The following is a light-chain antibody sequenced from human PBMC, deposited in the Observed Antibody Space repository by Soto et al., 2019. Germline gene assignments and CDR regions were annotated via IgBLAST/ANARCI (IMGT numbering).Light chain of an antibody. CDR2: DAS. V-gene: IGKV1-13*02. Sequence: AIQLTQSPSSLSASVGDRVTITCRASQGISSALVWYQQKPGKAPKLLIYDASSLESGVPSRFSGSGSGTDFTLTISSLQPEDFAIYYCQQFNSYPRSFGQGTKLEIK. CDR3: QQFNSYPRS. J-gene: IGKJ2*01. CDR1: QGISSA.